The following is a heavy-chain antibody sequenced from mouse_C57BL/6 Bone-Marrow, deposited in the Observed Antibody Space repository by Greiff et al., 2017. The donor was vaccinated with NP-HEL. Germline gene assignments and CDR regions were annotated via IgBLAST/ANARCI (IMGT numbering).Heavy chain of an antibody. Sequence: VQLQQPGAELVRPGASVKLSCTASGFNIKDDYMHWVKQRPEQGLEWIGWIDPENGDTEYASKFQGKATITADTSSNTAYLQLSSLTSEDTAVYYCTTYYSPWFAYWGQGTLVTVSA. CDR1: GFNIKDDY. D-gene: IGHD2-12*01. V-gene: IGHV14-4*01. J-gene: IGHJ3*01. CDR3: TTYYSPWFAY. CDR2: IDPENGDT.